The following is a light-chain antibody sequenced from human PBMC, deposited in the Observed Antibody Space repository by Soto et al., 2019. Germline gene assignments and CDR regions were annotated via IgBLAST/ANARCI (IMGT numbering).Light chain of an antibody. CDR3: QQYNNWPWT. Sequence: EIMMTQSPATLSVSPGERATLSCRASQTVSNNLAWYHQKPGQAPRLLIYGASTRATGFPARFSGSGSGTDFTLTISSLQSEDFAVYYCQQYNNWPWTFGQGTKVDIK. CDR1: QTVSNN. V-gene: IGKV3-15*01. J-gene: IGKJ1*01. CDR2: GAS.